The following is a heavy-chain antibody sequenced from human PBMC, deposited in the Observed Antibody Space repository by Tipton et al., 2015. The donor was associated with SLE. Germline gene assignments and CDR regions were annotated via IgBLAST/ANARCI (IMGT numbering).Heavy chain of an antibody. CDR3: ARAIAAVDSY. V-gene: IGHV3-9*01. Sequence: SLRLSCAASGFTFEDYAMHWVRQAPGKGLEWVSGLCWSGGTVAYADSVKGRFSLSRDNAKNSLYLQMNSLRVEDTAVYYCARAIAAVDSYWGQGTVVTVSS. CDR1: GFTFEDYA. J-gene: IGHJ4*02. CDR2: LCWSGGTV. D-gene: IGHD6-13*01.